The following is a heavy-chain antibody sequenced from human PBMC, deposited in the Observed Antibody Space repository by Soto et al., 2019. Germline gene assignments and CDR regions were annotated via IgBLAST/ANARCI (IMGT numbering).Heavy chain of an antibody. J-gene: IGHJ4*01. CDR3: TTDSSITRILVRFDY. D-gene: IGHD2-2*01. CDR2: IKRKNDGGTT. Sequence: PGGSLRLSCTASGFTFAKGGINWGRQAPGKGLEWVGRIKRKNDGGTTDFAAHVKDRFAISRDDSRNLVYLQMNSLQSEDTAVYYCTTDSSITRILVRFDYWRHATLATVSS. CDR1: GFTFAKGG. V-gene: IGHV3-15*07.